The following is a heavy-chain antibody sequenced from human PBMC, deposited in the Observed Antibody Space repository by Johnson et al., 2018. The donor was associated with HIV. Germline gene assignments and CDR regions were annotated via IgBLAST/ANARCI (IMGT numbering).Heavy chain of an antibody. CDR1: GFTFSDNY. V-gene: IGHV3-11*04. CDR3: ARAGTSGSYAFDF. D-gene: IGHD3-22*01. CDR2: ISTSGSNI. J-gene: IGHJ3*01. Sequence: QVQLLESGGGLVKPGGSLRLSCAASGFTFSDNYMSWIRQAPGKGLDWVSYISTSGSNIYYAASVKGRFTISRDNAKNSLYLQMNSLRGEDTAVYYCARAGTSGSYAFDFWGQGTMVTVSS.